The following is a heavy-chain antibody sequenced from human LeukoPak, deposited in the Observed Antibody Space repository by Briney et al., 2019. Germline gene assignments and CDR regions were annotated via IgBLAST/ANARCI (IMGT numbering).Heavy chain of an antibody. CDR2: ISYDGSNK. J-gene: IGHJ4*02. Sequence: GGSLRLSCAASGFTFSSYGMHWVRQAPGKGLECVAVISYDGSNKYYADSVKGRFTISRDNSKNTLYLQMNSLRAEDTAVYYCAREVVAATFDYWGQGTLVTVSS. CDR1: GFTFSSYG. D-gene: IGHD2-15*01. CDR3: AREVVAATFDY. V-gene: IGHV3-30*03.